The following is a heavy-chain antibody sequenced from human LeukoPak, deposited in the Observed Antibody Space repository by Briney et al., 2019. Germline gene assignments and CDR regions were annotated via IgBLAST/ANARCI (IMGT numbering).Heavy chain of an antibody. Sequence: GGSLRLSCAASGYTFRDHGMAWLRQVPGRGLEWLASVNGAGIGTYCAPTVKGRFTISRDNSKNTAYLQMSTLRADDTAIYYCAKVSVCFACYFDYWGQGILVTVSS. D-gene: IGHD3-10*02. V-gene: IGHV3-23*01. CDR1: GYTFRDHG. CDR2: VNGAGIGT. J-gene: IGHJ4*02. CDR3: AKVSVCFACYFDY.